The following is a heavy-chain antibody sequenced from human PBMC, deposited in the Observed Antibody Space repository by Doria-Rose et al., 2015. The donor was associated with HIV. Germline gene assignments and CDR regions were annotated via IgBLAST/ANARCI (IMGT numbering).Heavy chain of an antibody. D-gene: IGHD6-13*01. J-gene: IGHJ4*02. CDR2: IFSDDER. CDR3: ARIKSSRWYHKYYFDF. V-gene: IGHV2-26*01. Sequence: QITLKESGPVLVKPTETLTLTCTVSGVSLSSPGMGVSWTRQPPGKALEWLANIFSDDERSYKTSLKSRLTISRVTSKSQVVLTMTDMDPVDTATYYCARIKSSRWYHKYYFDFWGQGTLVIVSA. CDR1: GVSLSSPGMG.